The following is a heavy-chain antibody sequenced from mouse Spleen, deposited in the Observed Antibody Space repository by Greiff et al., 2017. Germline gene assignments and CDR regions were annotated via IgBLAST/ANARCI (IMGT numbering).Heavy chain of an antibody. Sequence: QVQLQQPGAELVKPGASVKLSCKASGYTFTSYWMHWVKQRPGQGLEWIGMIHPNSGSTNYNEKFKSKATLTVDKSSSTAYMQLSSLTSEDSAVYYCASFITTATPLDYWGQGTTLTVSS. V-gene: IGHV1-64*01. CDR2: IHPNSGST. D-gene: IGHD1-2*01. J-gene: IGHJ2*01. CDR3: ASFITTATPLDY. CDR1: GYTFTSYW.